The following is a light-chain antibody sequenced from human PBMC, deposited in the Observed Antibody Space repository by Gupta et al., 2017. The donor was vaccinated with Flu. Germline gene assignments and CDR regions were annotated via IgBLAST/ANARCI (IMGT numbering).Light chain of an antibody. J-gene: IGKJ1*01. CDR3: QQYFSYRT. CDR1: QNIDGW. Sequence: DIRMTQSPSTLSASIGDTVTISCRASQNIDGWLAWYQLKPGKAPKLLIYKASSLENGVPSRFRGSGSGTIFTLTITGLQRDDSATYFCQQYFSYRTFGQGTKVEIK. V-gene: IGKV1-5*03. CDR2: KAS.